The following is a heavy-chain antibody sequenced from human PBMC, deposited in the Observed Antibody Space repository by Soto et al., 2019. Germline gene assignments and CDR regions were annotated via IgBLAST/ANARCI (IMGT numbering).Heavy chain of an antibody. J-gene: IGHJ3*01. V-gene: IGHV4-59*08. Sequence: SETLSLTCTVSGGSVSTHYWSWIRQPPGKGLEWIGYIYNSGSTTYNPSLKSRVSVSVDTSKNQFFLRLSSVTAGDTAVYYCARHVTTYSRGNDYEAFDVWGQGTMVTVS. CDR1: GGSVSTHY. CDR2: IYNSGST. CDR3: ARHVTTYSRGNDYEAFDV. D-gene: IGHD5-12*01.